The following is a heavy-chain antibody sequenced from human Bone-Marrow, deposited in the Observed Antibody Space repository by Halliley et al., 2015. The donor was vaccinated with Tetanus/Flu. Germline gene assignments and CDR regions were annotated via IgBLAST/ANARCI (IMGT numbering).Heavy chain of an antibody. J-gene: IGHJ4*02. D-gene: IGHD3-10*01. V-gene: IGHV3-23*01. CDR2: ISTSSGST. CDR3: ARDMRRGGPVEN. Sequence: VSHISTSSGSTDYADSVKGRFTVSRDKSTNTVFLQMNSLRAEDTAVYYCARDMRRGGPVENWGQGTRVTVSS.